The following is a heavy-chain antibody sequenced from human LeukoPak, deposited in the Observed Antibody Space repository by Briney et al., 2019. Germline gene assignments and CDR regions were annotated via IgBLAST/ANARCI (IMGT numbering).Heavy chain of an antibody. CDR1: GYTFTSYD. Sequence: ASVKVSCKASGYTFTSYDINWVRQATGQGLEWMGWMNPNSGNTGYAQKFQGRVTITRNTSKNTAYMELSSLRSEDTAVYYCARGAGTNRKYSGYGDFDYWGQGTLVTVSS. CDR2: MNPNSGNT. V-gene: IGHV1-8*03. J-gene: IGHJ4*02. CDR3: ARGAGTNRKYSGYGDFDY. D-gene: IGHD5-12*01.